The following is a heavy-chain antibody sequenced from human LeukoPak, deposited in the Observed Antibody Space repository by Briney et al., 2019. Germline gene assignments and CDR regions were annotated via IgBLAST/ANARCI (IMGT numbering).Heavy chain of an antibody. CDR2: IYYNEVT. Sequence: SETLSLTCSVSGGPIRGYYWNWIRQPPGKGLEWIAYIYYNEVTKYNPSLQSRLSISVDTSKNQFSLKLSSVTAADTAVYYCARESSGSILDYWGQGTLVTVSS. V-gene: IGHV4-59*01. D-gene: IGHD6-25*01. J-gene: IGHJ4*02. CDR3: ARESSGSILDY. CDR1: GGPIRGYY.